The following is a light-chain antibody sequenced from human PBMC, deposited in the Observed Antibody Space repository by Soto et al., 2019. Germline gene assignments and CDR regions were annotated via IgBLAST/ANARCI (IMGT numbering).Light chain of an antibody. CDR3: SSYTSSSTYV. V-gene: IGLV2-14*01. CDR1: SSDVGGYNY. J-gene: IGLJ1*01. Sequence: QSVLTQPDSVSGSPGHSITISCTGTSSDVGGYNYVSWYQQHPGKAPKLMIYEVSNRPSGVSNRFSGSKSGNTASLTISGLQAEDEADYYCSSYTSSSTYVFGTGTKVTVL. CDR2: EVS.